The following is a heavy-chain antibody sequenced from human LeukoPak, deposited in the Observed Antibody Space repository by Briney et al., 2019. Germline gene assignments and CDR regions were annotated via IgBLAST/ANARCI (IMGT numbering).Heavy chain of an antibody. Sequence: GGSLTLSRPASGFTFGDYRMSWFRQAPGKGLGWIGFISGGTTEYAASVKGRFTISRDDSTSIAYLQMNSLTTEDTAVYYCSRGSGWLSVYWGQGTLVTVSS. J-gene: IGHJ4*02. V-gene: IGHV3-49*03. CDR2: ISGGTT. CDR1: GFTFGDYR. D-gene: IGHD6-19*01. CDR3: SRGSGWLSVY.